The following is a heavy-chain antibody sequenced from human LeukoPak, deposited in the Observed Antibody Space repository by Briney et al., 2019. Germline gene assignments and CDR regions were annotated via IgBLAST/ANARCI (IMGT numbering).Heavy chain of an antibody. CDR1: GGTFSSYA. D-gene: IGHD2-21*02. J-gene: IGHJ4*02. Sequence: SVRVSCKASGGTFSSYAISWVRQAPGQGLEWMGGIIPIFGTANYAQKFQGRVTITADESTSTAYMELSSLRSEDTAVYYCASGAKVTPFDYWGQGTLVTVSS. CDR3: ASGAKVTPFDY. CDR2: IIPIFGTA. V-gene: IGHV1-69*13.